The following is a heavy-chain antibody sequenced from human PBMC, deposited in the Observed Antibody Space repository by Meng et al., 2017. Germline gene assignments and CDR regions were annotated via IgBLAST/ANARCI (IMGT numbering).Heavy chain of an antibody. CDR1: GFTFSSYD. CDR2: IGTAGDT. V-gene: IGHV3-13*03. J-gene: IGHJ5*02. Sequence: GESLKISRAACGFTFSSYDMHSVRQATGKGLEWVSAIGTAGDTYYPGSVKGQFTISRENAKNSLYLQMNSLRAEDTALYYCARDHYNLLDPWGQGTLVTVSS. CDR3: ARDHYNLLDP.